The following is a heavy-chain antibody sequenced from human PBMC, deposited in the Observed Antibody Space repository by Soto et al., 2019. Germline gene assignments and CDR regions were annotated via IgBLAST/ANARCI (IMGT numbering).Heavy chain of an antibody. V-gene: IGHV4-59*01. CDR2: IYYSGST. Sequence: SETLSLTCTVSGGSISSYYWSWIRQPPGKGLEWIGYIYYSGSTNYNPSLKSRVTISVDTSKNQFSLKLSSVTAADTAVYYCARVVAANAFDIWGQGNPGHRLL. D-gene: IGHD2-15*01. CDR1: GGSISSYY. J-gene: IGHJ3*02. CDR3: ARVVAANAFDI.